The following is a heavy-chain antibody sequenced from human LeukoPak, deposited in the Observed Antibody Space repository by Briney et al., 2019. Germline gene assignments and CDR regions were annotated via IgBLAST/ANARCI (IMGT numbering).Heavy chain of an antibody. CDR3: ARQVGLSD. J-gene: IGHJ4*02. V-gene: IGHV4-34*01. CDR2: INHSGST. D-gene: IGHD3/OR15-3a*01. CDR1: GGSFSGYY. Sequence: SETLSLTCAVYGGSFSGYYWSWIRQSPGKGLEWLGEINHSGSTNYNPSLKSRVTISVDTSKNQFSPKLSSVTAADTAVYYCARQVGLSDWGQGTLVTVSS.